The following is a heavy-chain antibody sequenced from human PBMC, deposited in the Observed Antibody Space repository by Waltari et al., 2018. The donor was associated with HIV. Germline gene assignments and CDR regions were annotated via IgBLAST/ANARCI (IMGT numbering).Heavy chain of an antibody. J-gene: IGHJ4*02. D-gene: IGHD6-19*01. V-gene: IGHV3-23*04. CDR1: GLTGSTSA. Sequence: EVHFAESGGGLVQPGGSLRISCVLSGLTGSTSALPWVRQAPGKGLQWVSSIGGSDNSTHYADSVRDRFIISRDDSQNTMSLQMDSLTINDTAVYYCAKEAAVSAGPLDSWGQGIVVIVSS. CDR3: AKEAAVSAGPLDS. CDR2: IGGSDNST.